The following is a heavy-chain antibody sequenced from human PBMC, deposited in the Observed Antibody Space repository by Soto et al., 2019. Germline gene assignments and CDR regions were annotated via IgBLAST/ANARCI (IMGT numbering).Heavy chain of an antibody. Sequence: QVQLVQSGAEVKKPGSSVTVSCKASGGTFSSYTISWVRQAPGQGLEWMGGIIPIFGTANYAQKFQGRVTITADEATSTAYMELRSLRSEDTAVYYCARRNHRWLQSCYFDLWGRGTLVTVSS. CDR2: IIPIFGTA. CDR1: GGTFSSYT. V-gene: IGHV1-69*12. J-gene: IGHJ2*01. CDR3: ARRNHRWLQSCYFDL. D-gene: IGHD5-12*01.